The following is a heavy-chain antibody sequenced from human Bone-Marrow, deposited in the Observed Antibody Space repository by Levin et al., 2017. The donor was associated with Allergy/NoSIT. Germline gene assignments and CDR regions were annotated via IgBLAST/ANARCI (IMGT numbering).Heavy chain of an antibody. Sequence: SETLSLTCTVSGGSISSGYHYWSWIRQPAGKGLEWIGRIYTSGSIKYNPSLKSRVTISEDSSKNQFSLNLSSVTAADTAVYSCARVKPGYRYRDGLKYYYMDVWGKGTTVTVSS. CDR1: GGSISSGYHY. D-gene: IGHD5-18*01. CDR2: IYTSGSI. CDR3: ARVKPGYRYRDGLKYYYMDV. V-gene: IGHV4-61*02. J-gene: IGHJ6*03.